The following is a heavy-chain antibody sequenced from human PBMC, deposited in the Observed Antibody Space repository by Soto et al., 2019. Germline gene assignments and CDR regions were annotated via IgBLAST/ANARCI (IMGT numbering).Heavy chain of an antibody. Sequence: QVQLVQSGAEVMKPGSSVKVSCRASGGTFSNYAISWVRQAPGQGLEWMGGIIPIFGTPKYAQKFQGRVTITADESTSTAYMGLSSLRSEDTAVYYCARPDSGSYFFDYWGQGTLVTVSS. D-gene: IGHD1-26*01. CDR1: GGTFSNYA. J-gene: IGHJ4*02. CDR2: IIPIFGTP. V-gene: IGHV1-69*12. CDR3: ARPDSGSYFFDY.